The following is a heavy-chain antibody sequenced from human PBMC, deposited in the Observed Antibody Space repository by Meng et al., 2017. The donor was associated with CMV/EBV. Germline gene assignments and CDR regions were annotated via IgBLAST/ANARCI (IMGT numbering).Heavy chain of an antibody. CDR3: ARGGPQGNYDFWSGVYYYGMDV. Sequence: ASVKVSCKASGYTFTGYYMHWVRQAPGQGLEWMGWINPNSGGTNYAQKFQGRVTMTRDTSISTAYMELSRLRSDDTAVYYCARGGPQGNYDFWSGVYYYGMDVWGQGTTVTVSS. CDR1: GYTFTGYY. V-gene: IGHV1-2*02. J-gene: IGHJ6*02. D-gene: IGHD3-3*01. CDR2: INPNSGGT.